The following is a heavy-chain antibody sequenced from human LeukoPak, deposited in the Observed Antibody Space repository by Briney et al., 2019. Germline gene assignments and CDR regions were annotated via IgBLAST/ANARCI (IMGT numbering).Heavy chain of an antibody. V-gene: IGHV4-39*07. CDR3: ARALGIVTPFAFDY. CDR2: VFYNGAT. J-gene: IGHJ4*02. D-gene: IGHD1-26*01. CDR1: GGSISSSIYY. Sequence: RPSETLFLTCIVSGGSISSSIYYWAWVRQPPGKGLEWIGTVFYNGATQYSPSLRSRVTISIDTSTNQFSLKLSSVTAADTAVYYCARALGIVTPFAFDYWGQGTLVTVSS.